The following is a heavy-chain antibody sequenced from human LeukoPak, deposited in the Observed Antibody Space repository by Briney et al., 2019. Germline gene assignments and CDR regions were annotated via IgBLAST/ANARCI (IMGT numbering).Heavy chain of an antibody. CDR1: GGSFSGYY. J-gene: IGHJ5*02. CDR2: INHSGST. V-gene: IGHV4-34*01. CDR3: ARGRRAAAGT. D-gene: IGHD6-13*01. Sequence: SETLSLTCAVYGGSFSGYYWSWIRQPPGKGLEWIGEINHSGSTNYNPSLKSRVTISVDTSKNQFSLKLSSVTAADTAVYYCARGRRAAAGTWGQGTLVTVSS.